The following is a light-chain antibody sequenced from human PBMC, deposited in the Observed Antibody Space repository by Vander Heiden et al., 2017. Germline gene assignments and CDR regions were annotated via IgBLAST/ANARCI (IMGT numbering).Light chain of an antibody. V-gene: IGKV3-15*01. Sequence: EIVMTHSPVTLSVSPGERATLSCRASQNIDSNLAWYQQKPGQAPRLLIYAASTRATDVPARFSGSGSGTDFTLTINNLQSEDFVVYYCQQYQDWPFTFGQGTKPEI. CDR3: QQYQDWPFT. CDR2: AAS. J-gene: IGKJ2*01. CDR1: QNIDSN.